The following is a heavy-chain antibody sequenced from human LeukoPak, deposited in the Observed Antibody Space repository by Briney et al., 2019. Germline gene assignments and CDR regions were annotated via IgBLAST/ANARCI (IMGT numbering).Heavy chain of an antibody. CDR1: GGTFSSYA. D-gene: IGHD5-24*01. Sequence: GASVKVSCKASGGTFSSYAISWVRQAPGQGLEWMGGIIPIFGTATYAQKFQGRVTITADESTSTAYMELSSLRSEDTAVYYCARAGSSRDGYNRIDYWGQGTLVTVSS. J-gene: IGHJ4*02. V-gene: IGHV1-69*01. CDR3: ARAGSSRDGYNRIDY. CDR2: IIPIFGTA.